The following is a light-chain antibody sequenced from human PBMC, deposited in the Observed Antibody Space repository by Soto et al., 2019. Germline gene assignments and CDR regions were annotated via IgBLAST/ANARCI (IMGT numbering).Light chain of an antibody. CDR3: QQYNTYWT. Sequence: DIQMTQSPSTLSASEGDRVTITCRARQSISSWWAWYQQKPGRAPKLLIYDASTLESGVPSRFSGSGSGTEFTLTISSLQPDDSASYFCQQYNTYWTFGQGTKVDIK. CDR1: QSISSW. CDR2: DAS. J-gene: IGKJ1*01. V-gene: IGKV1-5*01.